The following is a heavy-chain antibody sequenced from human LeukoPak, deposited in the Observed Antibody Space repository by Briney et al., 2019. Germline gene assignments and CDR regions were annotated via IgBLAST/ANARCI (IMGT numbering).Heavy chain of an antibody. CDR1: GGSIRSYY. Sequence: SETLSLTCTVSGGSIRSYYWSWIRQPPGKGLEWIGYIYYSGSTNYNPSLKSRVTISVDTSKNQFSLKLSSVTAADTAVYYCAGGYSSKGPFDYWGQGTLVTVSS. CDR2: IYYSGST. J-gene: IGHJ4*02. V-gene: IGHV4-59*01. D-gene: IGHD5-18*01. CDR3: AGGYSSKGPFDY.